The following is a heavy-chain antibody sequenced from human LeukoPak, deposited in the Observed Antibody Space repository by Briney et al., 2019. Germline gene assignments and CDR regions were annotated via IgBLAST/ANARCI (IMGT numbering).Heavy chain of an antibody. CDR1: GVSISSSNSY. J-gene: IGHJ4*02. CDR2: IYYSGNT. V-gene: IGHV4-39*01. D-gene: IGHD6-13*01. Sequence: SETLSLTCTVSGVSISSSNSYWGWIRQPPGKGLEWIGSIYYSGNTYYNASLKSQVSISIDTSKNQFSLRLTSVTAADTAVYYCASPGTEYSSSWHHYFDYWGQGTLVTVSS. CDR3: ASPGTEYSSSWHHYFDY.